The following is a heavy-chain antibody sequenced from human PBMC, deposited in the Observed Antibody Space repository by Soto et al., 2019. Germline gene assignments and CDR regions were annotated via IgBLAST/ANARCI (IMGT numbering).Heavy chain of an antibody. CDR1: GSTFPSYD. D-gene: IGHD6-13*01. CDR3: ARDGTLEEAGTLDNWFDP. J-gene: IGHJ5*02. CDR2: MNPNSGNT. V-gene: IGHV1-8*01. Sequence: ASVRVSCPASGSTFPSYDINWVRQARGQGLEWMGWMNPNSGNTGYAQKFQGRVTMTRNTSIDTAYMDLSSLRSEDTAVYYCARDGTLEEAGTLDNWFDPWGQGTLVTVSS.